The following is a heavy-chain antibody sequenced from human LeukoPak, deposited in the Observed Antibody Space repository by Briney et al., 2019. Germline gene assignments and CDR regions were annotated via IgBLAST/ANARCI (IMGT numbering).Heavy chain of an antibody. CDR1: GGSISSYY. V-gene: IGHV4-59*01. CDR3: ARSPPYCSSTSCYTGAFDI. J-gene: IGHJ3*02. CDR2: IYYSGST. D-gene: IGHD2-2*02. Sequence: SETLSLTCTVSGGSISSYYWSWIRQPPGKGLEWIGYIYYSGSTNYNPSLKSRVTISVDTSKNQFSLKLSSVTAADTAVYYCARSPPYCSSTSCYTGAFDIWGQGTMVTVSS.